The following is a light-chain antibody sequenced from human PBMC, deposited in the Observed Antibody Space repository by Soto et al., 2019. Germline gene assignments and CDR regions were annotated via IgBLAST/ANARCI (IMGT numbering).Light chain of an antibody. CDR1: SSDVADYKY. J-gene: IGLJ3*02. CDR3: CSFAGNWV. V-gene: IGLV2-11*01. Sequence: QSALTQPRSVSGSPGQSVTISCTGTSSDVADYKYVSWYQQHPGKAPKLMIYDVTKRPSGVPDRFSGSKSGNTASLTISGLQAEDEADYYCCSFAGNWVFGGGTQLTVL. CDR2: DVT.